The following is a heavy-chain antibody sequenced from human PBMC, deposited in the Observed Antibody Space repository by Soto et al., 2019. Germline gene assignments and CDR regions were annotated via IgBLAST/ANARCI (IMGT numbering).Heavy chain of an antibody. CDR3: AKPRYGDYVGYYMDV. J-gene: IGHJ6*03. CDR2: IKQDGSEK. Sequence: GGSLRLSCAASGFTFSSYWMSWVRQAPGKGLEWVANIKQDGSEKYYVDSVKGRFTISRDNAKNSLYLQMNSLRAEDTAVYYCAKPRYGDYVGYYMDVWGKGTTVTVSS. V-gene: IGHV3-7*01. D-gene: IGHD4-17*01. CDR1: GFTFSSYW.